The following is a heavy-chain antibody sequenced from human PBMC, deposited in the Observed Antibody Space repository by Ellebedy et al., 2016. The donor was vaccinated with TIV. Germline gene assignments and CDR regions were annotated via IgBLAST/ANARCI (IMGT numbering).Heavy chain of an antibody. D-gene: IGHD1-1*01. V-gene: IGHV3-48*04. J-gene: IGHJ4*02. CDR1: GFTFSSYS. Sequence: GGSLRLSCAASGFTFSSYSMNWVRQAPGKGLEWVSYISSSSSTIYYADSVKGRFTISRDNAKNSLYLQMNSLRAEDTAVYYCAGRAYNWNDGSLFDYWGQGTLVTVPS. CDR2: ISSSSSTI. CDR3: AGRAYNWNDGSLFDY.